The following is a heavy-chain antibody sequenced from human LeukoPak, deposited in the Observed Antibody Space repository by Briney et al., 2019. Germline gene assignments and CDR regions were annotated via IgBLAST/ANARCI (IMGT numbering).Heavy chain of an antibody. D-gene: IGHD3-9*01. Sequence: SETLSLTCTVSGGSISSSSYYWGWIRQPPGKGLEWIGSIYYTGNTYYNPSLKSRVTISVDTSKNQFSLKLSSVTAADSAVYYCARARYVNSFYAFDIWGQGTLVTVSS. CDR2: IYYTGNT. V-gene: IGHV4-39*01. CDR3: ARARYVNSFYAFDI. CDR1: GGSISSSSYY. J-gene: IGHJ3*02.